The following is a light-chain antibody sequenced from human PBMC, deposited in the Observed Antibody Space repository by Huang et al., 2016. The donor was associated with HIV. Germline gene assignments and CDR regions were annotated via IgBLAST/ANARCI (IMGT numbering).Light chain of an antibody. CDR3: QQYGSSPYT. V-gene: IGKV3-20*01. J-gene: IGKJ2*01. Sequence: EIVLTQSPGTLSLSPGERATLSCRASQSVSSSYLAWYQRKPGQAPRLLIYGASSRVTGIPDRFSGSESGTEFTLTIIRLEPEDFAVYYCQQYGSSPYTFGQWTKLEIK. CDR2: GAS. CDR1: QSVSSSY.